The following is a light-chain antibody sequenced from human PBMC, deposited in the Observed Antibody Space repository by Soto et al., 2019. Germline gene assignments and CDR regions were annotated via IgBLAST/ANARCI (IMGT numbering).Light chain of an antibody. CDR3: QQFATSPLT. Sequence: EIVMTQSPATLSVSPGESATLSCRASQSVSRQLVWYQQKRGQAPTLLIFDASSRASGTPERFSGSGSGTDFTLTISRLEPEDFAVYYCQQFATSPLTFGGGTKVDIK. CDR1: QSVSRQ. CDR2: DAS. V-gene: IGKV3-20*01. J-gene: IGKJ4*01.